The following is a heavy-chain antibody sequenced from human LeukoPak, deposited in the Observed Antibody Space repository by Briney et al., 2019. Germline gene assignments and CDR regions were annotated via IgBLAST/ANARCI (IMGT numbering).Heavy chain of an antibody. J-gene: IGHJ4*02. CDR1: GFTFSSYS. D-gene: IGHD3-10*01. CDR3: ARVSSWFGELLSTFDY. CDR2: ISSSSSYI. V-gene: IGHV3-21*01. Sequence: PGGSLRLSCAASGFTFSSYSMNWVRQAPGKGLECVSSISSSSSYIYYADSVKGRLTISRDNAKNSLYLQMNSLRAEDTAVYYCARVSSWFGELLSTFDYWRQGTLVTVSS.